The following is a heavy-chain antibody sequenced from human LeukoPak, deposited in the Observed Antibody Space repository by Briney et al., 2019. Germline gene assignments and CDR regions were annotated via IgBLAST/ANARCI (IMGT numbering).Heavy chain of an antibody. J-gene: IGHJ4*02. CDR2: ISSSSSTI. Sequence: GGSLRLSCAASGFTFSSYSMNWVRQAPGKGLEWVSYISSSSSTIYYADSVEGRFTISRDNAKNSLYLQMNSLRAEDTAVYYCASYCSSTSCQYDYWGQGTLVTVSS. D-gene: IGHD2-2*01. CDR1: GFTFSSYS. V-gene: IGHV3-48*04. CDR3: ASYCSSTSCQYDY.